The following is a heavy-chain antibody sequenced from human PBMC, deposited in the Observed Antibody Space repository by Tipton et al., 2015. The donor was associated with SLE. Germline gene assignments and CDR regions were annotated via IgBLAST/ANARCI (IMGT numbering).Heavy chain of an antibody. V-gene: IGHV1-2*02. CDR3: AISPIEPRPAEYLQF. Sequence: QSGAEVKKPGASVNVSCKASGYTFTSYGISWVRQAPGQGLEWMGWISPNSGGTNYAQEFQGRVTLTRDTSITTAYMDLSGLKSDDTAIYYCAISPIEPRPAEYLQFWGQGTLVTVSS. D-gene: IGHD6-6*01. CDR1: GYTFTSYG. CDR2: ISPNSGGT. J-gene: IGHJ1*01.